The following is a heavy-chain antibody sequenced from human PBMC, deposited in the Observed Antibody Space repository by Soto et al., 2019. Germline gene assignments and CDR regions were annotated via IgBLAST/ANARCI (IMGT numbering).Heavy chain of an antibody. CDR2: IYPGDSDT. D-gene: IGHD6-19*01. Sequence: RQMPGKGLEWMGIIYPGDSDTRYSPSFQGQVTISAGKSISAAYLQWSSLKASDTAMYYCARHFQRGASSIAVAGNAFDIWGQGTMVTVSS. CDR3: ARHFQRGASSIAVAGNAFDI. J-gene: IGHJ3*02. V-gene: IGHV5-51*01.